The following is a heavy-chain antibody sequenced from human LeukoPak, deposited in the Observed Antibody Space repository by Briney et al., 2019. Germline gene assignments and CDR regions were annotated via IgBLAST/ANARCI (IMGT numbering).Heavy chain of an antibody. Sequence: PGGSLRLSCAASGFTVSSNYMSWVRQAPGKGLEWVSVIYSGGGTYYADSVKGRFTISRDNSKNTLYLQMNSLRAEDTAAYYCAQDFYGSGSYDYWGQGTLVTVSS. CDR1: GFTVSSNY. J-gene: IGHJ4*02. CDR2: IYSGGGT. CDR3: AQDFYGSGSYDY. V-gene: IGHV3-66*01. D-gene: IGHD3-10*01.